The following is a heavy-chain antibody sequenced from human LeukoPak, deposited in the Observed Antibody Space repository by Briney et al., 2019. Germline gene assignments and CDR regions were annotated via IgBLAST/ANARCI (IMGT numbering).Heavy chain of an antibody. CDR2: ISGSGGST. CDR3: ARGPYYYDSGAYYSAYYFDR. Sequence: GGSLRLSCSASGFTFSNYAMSWVRQAPGKGLEWVSGISGSGGSTYYADSVKGRFTISRDDSKNTLYLQVNSLRAEDTAVYYCARGPYYYDSGAYYSAYYFDRWGQGTQVSVSS. V-gene: IGHV3-23*01. J-gene: IGHJ4*02. D-gene: IGHD3-22*01. CDR1: GFTFSNYA.